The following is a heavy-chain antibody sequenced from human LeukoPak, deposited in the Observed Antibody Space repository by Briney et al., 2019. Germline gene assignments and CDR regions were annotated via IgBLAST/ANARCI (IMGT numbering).Heavy chain of an antibody. CDR3: GIAGVVTTIDY. V-gene: IGHV1-2*06. D-gene: IGHD3-3*01. CDR1: GYTFTGYY. CDR2: INPNSGGT. Sequence: ASVKVSXKASGYTFTGYYMHWVRQAPGQGLEWMGRINPNSGGTNYAQKFQGRVTMTRDTSISPAYMELSRLRSDDTAVYYCGIAGVVTTIDYWGQGTLVTVSS. J-gene: IGHJ4*02.